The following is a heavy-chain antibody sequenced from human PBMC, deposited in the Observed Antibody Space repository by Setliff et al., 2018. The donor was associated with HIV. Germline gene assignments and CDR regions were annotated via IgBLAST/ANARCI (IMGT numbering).Heavy chain of an antibody. Sequence: ASVKVSCKPSEYSFTSYDINWVRQATGQGLEWMGWLNPNSHNTGYAQEFQGRVTMTKNTSISTAYMEVSSLRSEDTAVYYCARAPKWNGNYYYMDVWGKGTTVTVSS. CDR3: ARAPKWNGNYYYMDV. V-gene: IGHV1-8*01. CDR1: EYSFTSYD. J-gene: IGHJ6*03. CDR2: LNPNSHNT. D-gene: IGHD1-20*01.